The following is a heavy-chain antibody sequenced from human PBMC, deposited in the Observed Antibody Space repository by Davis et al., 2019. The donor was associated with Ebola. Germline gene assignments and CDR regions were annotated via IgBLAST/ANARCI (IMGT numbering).Heavy chain of an antibody. CDR1: GFSLSTSGMR. CDR3: ARIHCSGGSCFFDY. J-gene: IGHJ4*02. Sequence: SGPTLVKPTQTLTLTCTFSGFSLSTSGMRVSWIRQPPGKALEWLARIDWDDDKFYSTSLKTRLTISKDTSKNQVVLTMTNMDPVDTATYYCARIHCSGGSCFFDYWGQGTLATVSS. D-gene: IGHD2-15*01. CDR2: IDWDDDK. V-gene: IGHV2-70*04.